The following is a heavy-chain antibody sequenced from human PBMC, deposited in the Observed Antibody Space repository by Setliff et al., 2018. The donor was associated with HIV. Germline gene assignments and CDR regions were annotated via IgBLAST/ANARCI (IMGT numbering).Heavy chain of an antibody. D-gene: IGHD4-17*01. V-gene: IGHV1-69*13. J-gene: IGHJ4*02. Sequence: SVKVSCKASGDTFSSYAISWVRQAPGQGLEWMGGIIPIFGATNSAHKFQGRVTITADESTSTAYMELSSLRSEDTAVYYCASGPFYGDYHPCLYYFDYWGQGTLVTVSS. CDR3: ASGPFYGDYHPCLYYFDY. CDR2: IIPIFGAT. CDR1: GDTFSSYA.